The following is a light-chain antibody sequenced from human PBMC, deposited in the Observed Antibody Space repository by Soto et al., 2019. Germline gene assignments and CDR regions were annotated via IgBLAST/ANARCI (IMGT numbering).Light chain of an antibody. Sequence: QSALTQPASVSGSPEQSITISCTGTSSDFGAYDYVSWYQQHPGKAPKLLIYGVTNRPSGVSDRFSGSKSGNSASLTISGLQADDEADYHCSSYTSSNSLVFGGGTKLTVL. V-gene: IGLV2-14*01. CDR3: SSYTSSNSLV. CDR1: SSDFGAYDY. J-gene: IGLJ3*02. CDR2: GVT.